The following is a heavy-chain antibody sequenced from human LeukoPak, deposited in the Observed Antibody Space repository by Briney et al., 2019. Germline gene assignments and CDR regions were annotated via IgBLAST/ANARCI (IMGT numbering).Heavy chain of an antibody. CDR3: ARIGLRGVIISRPLDY. J-gene: IGHJ4*02. V-gene: IGHV1-46*01. D-gene: IGHD3-16*02. CDR1: GYTFTTHY. CDR2: INPSGGST. Sequence: ASVKVSCKASGYTFTTHYMHWVRQAPGQGLEWMGIINPSGGSTSYAQKFQGRVTMTRDMSTSTAYMELSSLRSEDTAVYYCARIGLRGVIISRPLDYWGQGTLVTVSS.